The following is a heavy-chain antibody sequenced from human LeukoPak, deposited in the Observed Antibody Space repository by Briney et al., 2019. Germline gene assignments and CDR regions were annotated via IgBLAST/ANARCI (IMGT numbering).Heavy chain of an antibody. CDR3: AKMGYGSSSGNYFDY. D-gene: IGHD6-6*01. CDR1: GFTFDDYA. CDR2: ISWNSGSI. Sequence: GGSLRLSCAASGFTFDDYAMHWVRQAPGKGLEWVSGISWNSGSIGYADSVKGRFTISRDNAKNSLYLQMNSPRAEDTALYYCAKMGYGSSSGNYFDYWGQGTLVTVSS. J-gene: IGHJ4*02. V-gene: IGHV3-9*01.